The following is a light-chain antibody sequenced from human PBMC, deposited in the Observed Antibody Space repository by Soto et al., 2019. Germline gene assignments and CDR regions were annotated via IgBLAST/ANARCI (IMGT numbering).Light chain of an antibody. V-gene: IGKV3-11*01. J-gene: IGKJ5*01. CDR3: QQRSNWPRIT. CDR2: DAS. Sequence: EIVLTQSPATLSLSPGQRATLSCRASQSVSSYLAWYQQKPGQAPRLLIYDASNRATGIPARFSGSGFGTDLTLTISNLVPEDFAVYYCQQRSNWPRITFGQGTRLEIK. CDR1: QSVSSY.